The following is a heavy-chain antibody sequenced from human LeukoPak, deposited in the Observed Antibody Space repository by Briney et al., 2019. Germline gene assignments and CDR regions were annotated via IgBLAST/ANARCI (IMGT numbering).Heavy chain of an antibody. CDR1: GFTFGDYA. Sequence: GGSLRLSCTASGFTFGDYAMSWVRQAPGKGLEWVANIKHDGSDTFYVDSLKGRFTISRDNAKNSLYLQMNGLRAEDTALYYCARGVFSSGWYPDNFDCWGQGTLVTVSS. V-gene: IGHV3-7*01. CDR2: IKHDGSDT. CDR3: ARGVFSSGWYPDNFDC. D-gene: IGHD6-19*01. J-gene: IGHJ4*02.